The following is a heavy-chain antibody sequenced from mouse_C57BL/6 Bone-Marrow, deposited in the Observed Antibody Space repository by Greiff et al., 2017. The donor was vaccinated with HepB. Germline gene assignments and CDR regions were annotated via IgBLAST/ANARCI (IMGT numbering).Heavy chain of an antibody. J-gene: IGHJ3*01. CDR3: ARGPGPWFAY. V-gene: IGHV1-54*01. Sequence: VQLQESGAELVRPGTSVKVSCKASGYAFTNYLIEWVKQRPGQGLEWIGVINPGSGGTNYNEKFKGKATLTADKSSSTAYMQLSSLTSEDSAVYFCARGPGPWFAYWGQGTLVTVSA. CDR1: GYAFTNYL. CDR2: INPGSGGT.